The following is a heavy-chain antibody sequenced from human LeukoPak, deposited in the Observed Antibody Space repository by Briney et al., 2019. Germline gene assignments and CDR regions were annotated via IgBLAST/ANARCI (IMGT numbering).Heavy chain of an antibody. J-gene: IGHJ4*02. V-gene: IGHV3-23*01. D-gene: IGHD3-10*01. CDR3: AKERGELLWFGGLDY. CDR1: GFTFTSYA. CDR2: LSGSGGTT. Sequence: GGTLRLSCAASGFTFTSYAMSWVRQAPGKGLEWVSGLSGSGGTTYYADSVKGRFTISRDNSRNTLYLQMNSMRAEDTAVYYCAKERGELLWFGGLDYWGQGILVTVSS.